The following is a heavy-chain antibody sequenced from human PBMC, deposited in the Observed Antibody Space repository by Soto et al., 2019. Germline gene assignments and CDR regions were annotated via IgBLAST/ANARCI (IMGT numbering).Heavy chain of an antibody. CDR3: ATDSQIMITFGGVPPGAFDI. V-gene: IGHV1-24*01. CDR1: GYTLTELS. Sequence: ASVKVSCKVSGYTLTELSMHWVRQAPGKGLEWMGGFDPEDGETIYAQKFQGRVTMTEDTSTDTAYMELSSLRSEDTAVYYCATDSQIMITFGGVPPGAFDIWGQGTMVPVSS. CDR2: FDPEDGET. D-gene: IGHD3-16*01. J-gene: IGHJ3*02.